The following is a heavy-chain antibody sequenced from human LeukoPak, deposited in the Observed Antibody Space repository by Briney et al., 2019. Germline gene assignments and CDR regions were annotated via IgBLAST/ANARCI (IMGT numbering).Heavy chain of an antibody. Sequence: SETLSLTCAVYGGSFSGYYWSRIRQPPGKGLEWIGEINHSGSANYNPSLKSRVTISVDTSKNQFSLKLSSVTAADTAVYYCARGRKYSSSSYYYYYYMDVWGKGTTVTVSS. CDR3: ARGRKYSSSSYYYYYYMDV. D-gene: IGHD6-6*01. CDR2: INHSGSA. J-gene: IGHJ6*03. V-gene: IGHV4-34*01. CDR1: GGSFSGYY.